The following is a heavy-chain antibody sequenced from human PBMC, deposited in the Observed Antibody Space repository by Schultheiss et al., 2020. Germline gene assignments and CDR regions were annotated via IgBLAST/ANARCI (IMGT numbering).Heavy chain of an antibody. D-gene: IGHD2-2*01. CDR2: IYYSGST. CDR3: ARDPLPAASPEYFQH. CDR1: GGSISSSSYY. Sequence: SETLSLTCTVSGGSISSSSYYWGWIRQPPGKGLEWIGSIYYSGSTYYNPSLKSRVTISVDTSKNQFSLKLSSVTAADTAVYYCARDPLPAASPEYFQHWGQGTLVTVSS. V-gene: IGHV4-39*07. J-gene: IGHJ1*01.